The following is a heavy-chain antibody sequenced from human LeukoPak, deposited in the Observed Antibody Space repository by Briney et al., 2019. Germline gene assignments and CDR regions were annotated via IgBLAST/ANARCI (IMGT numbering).Heavy chain of an antibody. CDR1: GGSISSYF. J-gene: IGHJ4*02. CDR2: IYYTGST. V-gene: IGHV4-59*01. CDR3: ARGRRDGSYYFDY. Sequence: SETLSLTCTASGGSISSYFWSWIRQPPGKGLEWIGYIYYTGSTNYNPSLESRVTTSVDTSKNQFSLKLSSVTAADTAVYYCARGRRDGSYYFDYWGQGTLVTVSS.